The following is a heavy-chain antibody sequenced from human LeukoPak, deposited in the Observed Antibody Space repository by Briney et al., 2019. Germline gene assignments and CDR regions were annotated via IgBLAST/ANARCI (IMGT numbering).Heavy chain of an antibody. J-gene: IGHJ4*02. D-gene: IGHD3-22*01. Sequence: TGGSLRLSCAASGFTFSDYYMSWIRQAPGKGLEWVSYISSSGSTIYYADSVKGRFTISRDNAKNSQYLQMNSLRAEDTAVYYCARVSRTYNYYDSSGYYDIDYWGQGTLVTVSS. CDR3: ARVSRTYNYYDSSGYYDIDY. CDR1: GFTFSDYY. V-gene: IGHV3-11*04. CDR2: ISSSGSTI.